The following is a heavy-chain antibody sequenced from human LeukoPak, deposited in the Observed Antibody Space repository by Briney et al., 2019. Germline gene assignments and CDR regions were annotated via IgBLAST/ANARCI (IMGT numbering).Heavy chain of an antibody. CDR1: GFTFSNYG. V-gene: IGHV3-33*01. Sequence: PGRSLRLSCAPSGFTFSNYGMHWVRQAPGKGLEWVAVIWYDGSNKYYADSVKGRFTISRDNSKNTLYLQMNSLRAEDTAVYYCARDLVASSGYWPKGFDAFDIWGQGTMVTVSS. CDR3: ARDLVASSGYWPKGFDAFDI. CDR2: IWYDGSNK. D-gene: IGHD3-22*01. J-gene: IGHJ3*02.